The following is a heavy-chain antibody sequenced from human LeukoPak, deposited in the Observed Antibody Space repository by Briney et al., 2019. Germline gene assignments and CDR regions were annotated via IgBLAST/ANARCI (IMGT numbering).Heavy chain of an antibody. CDR1: GYTFTTYG. Sequence: ASVNVSCKASGYTFTTYGISWVRQAPGQGLEWMGWSTAYNGDRVYAQNLQGRVTMTTDTSTSTAYMELRSLTSEDTAVYYCVRDGVGWTYPDAFDIWGQGTMVTVSS. CDR3: VRDGVGWTYPDAFDI. V-gene: IGHV1-18*01. CDR2: STAYNGDR. J-gene: IGHJ3*02. D-gene: IGHD3-3*01.